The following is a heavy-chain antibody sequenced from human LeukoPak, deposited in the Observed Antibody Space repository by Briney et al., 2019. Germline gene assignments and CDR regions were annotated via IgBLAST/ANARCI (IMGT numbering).Heavy chain of an antibody. V-gene: IGHV3-23*01. CDR2: ISGGGGST. J-gene: IGHJ4*02. D-gene: IGHD6-19*01. Sequence: GGSLRLSCAASGFTFSSYAMSWVRQSPGKGLEWVSAISGGGGSTHYADSVKGRFTISRDNSKNTLYLQMSSLRAEDTAVYYCVKGGNSGWWYFDYWGQGTLVTVSS. CDR1: GFTFSSYA. CDR3: VKGGNSGWWYFDY.